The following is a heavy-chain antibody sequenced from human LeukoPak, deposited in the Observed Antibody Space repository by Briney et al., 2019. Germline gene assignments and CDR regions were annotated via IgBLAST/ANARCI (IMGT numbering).Heavy chain of an antibody. J-gene: IGHJ4*02. D-gene: IGHD6-13*01. CDR2: IWYDGSNK. CDR1: GFTFCNYG. CDR3: ARDRDVYSSRWNRNFAY. Sequence: GGSLRLSCAASGFTFCNYGMHWVRQAPGKGLEWVAIIWYDGSNKYYADSVKGRFTISRDNSKNTLYLQMNSLRAEDTAVYYCARDRDVYSSRWNRNFAYWGQGTLVTVSA. V-gene: IGHV3-33*01.